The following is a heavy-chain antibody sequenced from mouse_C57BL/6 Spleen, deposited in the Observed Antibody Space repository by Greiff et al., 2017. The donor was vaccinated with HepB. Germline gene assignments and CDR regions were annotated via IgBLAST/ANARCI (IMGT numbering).Heavy chain of an antibody. J-gene: IGHJ2*01. Sequence: VQLQQPGAELVRPGSSVKLSCKASGYTFTSYWMHWVKQRPIQGLEWIGNIDPSDSETNYNQKFKDKATLTVDKSSSTAYMQLSSLTSEDSAVYYCARYGVTTDFDYWGQGTTLTVSS. D-gene: IGHD1-1*01. CDR1: GYTFTSYW. CDR2: IDPSDSET. CDR3: ARYGVTTDFDY. V-gene: IGHV1-52*01.